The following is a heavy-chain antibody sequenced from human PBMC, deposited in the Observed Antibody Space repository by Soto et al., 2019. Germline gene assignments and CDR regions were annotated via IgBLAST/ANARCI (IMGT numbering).Heavy chain of an antibody. D-gene: IGHD6-13*01. V-gene: IGHV4-31*03. Sequence: QVQLRESGPGLEKPSQTLSLTCTVSGASSNSADYYWSWIRHRPGKGLEWVGYIYYSGNTYYNPSLRSRVTISIDTSKNQFSLNLGSMTAADTAVYYCARDRVFTLLDVWGQGTTVTVSS. CDR2: IYYSGNT. CDR3: ARDRVFTLLDV. J-gene: IGHJ6*02. CDR1: GASSNSADYY.